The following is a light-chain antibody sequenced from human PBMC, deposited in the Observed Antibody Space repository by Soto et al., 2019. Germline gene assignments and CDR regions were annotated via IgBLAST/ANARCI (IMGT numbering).Light chain of an antibody. V-gene: IGKV3-20*01. Sequence: DIVLTQSPGTLSLSPGDRATLSCRTSRFVSNYYVAWYQQRPGQAPRLLIYAASSRATDIPDRFSCSGSGTDFTLTISRLEPEDFAMYYCQHYADSPPVFTFGPGTKVEI. CDR1: RFVSNYY. J-gene: IGKJ3*01. CDR2: AAS. CDR3: QHYADSPPVFT.